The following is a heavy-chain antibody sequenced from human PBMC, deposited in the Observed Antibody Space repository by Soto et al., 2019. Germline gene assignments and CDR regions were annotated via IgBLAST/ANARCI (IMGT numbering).Heavy chain of an antibody. V-gene: IGHV1-69*13. CDR3: AGCIALWQPANYYYGMDV. Sequence: SVKVSCKASGGTFSSYAISWVRQAPGQGLEWMGGIIPIFGTANYAQKFQGRVTVTADESTSTAYMELSSLRSEDTAVYYCAGCIALWQPANYYYGMDVWGQGTTVTVSS. CDR2: IIPIFGTA. CDR1: GGTFSSYA. J-gene: IGHJ6*02. D-gene: IGHD5-18*01.